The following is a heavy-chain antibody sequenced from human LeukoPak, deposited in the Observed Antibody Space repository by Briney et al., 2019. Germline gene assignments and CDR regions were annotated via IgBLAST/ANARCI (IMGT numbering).Heavy chain of an antibody. V-gene: IGHV3-74*01. J-gene: IGHJ4*02. D-gene: IGHD3-10*01. Sequence: GRSLRLSCAASGFTFSSYWMHWVRQAPGKGLVWVSRINSDGSSTSYADSVKGRFTISRDNAKNTLYLQMNSLRAEDTAVYYCLVRGIVNFDYFDYWGQGTLVTVSS. CDR3: LVRGIVNFDYFDY. CDR1: GFTFSSYW. CDR2: INSDGSST.